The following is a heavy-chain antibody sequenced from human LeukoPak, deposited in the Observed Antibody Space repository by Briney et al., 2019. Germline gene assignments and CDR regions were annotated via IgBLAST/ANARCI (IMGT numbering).Heavy chain of an antibody. Sequence: AGGSLRLSCAASGFSFSSSGMHWVRQAPGKGPEWVAFTRFDDSYKAYGDTVKGRFTISRDNSKNTLYLQMDSLRSDDTAVYYCAKSSAGITWFDPWGEGTPVTVSS. CDR2: TRFDDSYK. D-gene: IGHD1-1*01. J-gene: IGHJ5*02. CDR3: AKSSAGITWFDP. V-gene: IGHV3-30*02. CDR1: GFSFSSSG.